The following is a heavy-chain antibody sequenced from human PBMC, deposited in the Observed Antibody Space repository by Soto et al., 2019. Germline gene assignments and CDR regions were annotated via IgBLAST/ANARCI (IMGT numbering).Heavy chain of an antibody. Sequence: GGSLRLSCAASGFTFSSYAMSWVRQAPGKGLEWVSAISGSGGSTYYADSVKGRFTISRDNSKNTLYLQMNSLRAEDTAVYYCANGGLGIAAAPYDAFDIWGQVTMVTVSS. D-gene: IGHD6-13*01. CDR2: ISGSGGST. J-gene: IGHJ3*02. CDR1: GFTFSSYA. CDR3: ANGGLGIAAAPYDAFDI. V-gene: IGHV3-23*01.